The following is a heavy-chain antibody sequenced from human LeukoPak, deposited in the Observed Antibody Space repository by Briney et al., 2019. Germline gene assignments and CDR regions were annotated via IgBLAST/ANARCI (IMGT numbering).Heavy chain of an antibody. CDR2: IYYSGST. CDR1: GGSISSYY. D-gene: IGHD6-19*01. CDR3: ARDLLAVAGTPGYYYYYGMDV. Sequence: SETLSLTCTVSGGSISSYYWSWIRQPPGKGLEWIGYIYYSGSTNYNPSLKSRVTISVDTSKNQFSLELSSVTAADTAVYYCARDLLAVAGTPGYYYYYGMDVWGQGTTVTVSS. J-gene: IGHJ6*02. V-gene: IGHV4-59*01.